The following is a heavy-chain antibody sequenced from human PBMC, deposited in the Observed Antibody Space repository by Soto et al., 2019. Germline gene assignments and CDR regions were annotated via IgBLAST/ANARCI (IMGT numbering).Heavy chain of an antibody. J-gene: IGHJ5*02. CDR1: GVSVSSGSYY. CDR3: ARGGSTSCYRFDRCGWFAP. CDR2: ISYSGRT. D-gene: IGHD2-2*02. Sequence: QVQLQESGPGLVKPSETLSLTCTVSGVSVSSGSYYWSWIRQPPGKGLEWIGYISYSGRTTYNPSLKSRVTVSVDTSKNQFSLKLSSVTAADTAVYYCARGGSTSCYRFDRCGWFAPWGQGTLVTVSS. V-gene: IGHV4-61*01.